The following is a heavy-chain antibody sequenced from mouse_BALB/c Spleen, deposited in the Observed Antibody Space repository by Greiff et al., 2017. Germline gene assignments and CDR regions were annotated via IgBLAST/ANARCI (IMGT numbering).Heavy chain of an antibody. Sequence: EVNVVESGGGLVKPGGSMKLSCAASGFTFSSYAMSWVRQSPEKRLEWVAEISSGGSYTYYPDTVTGRFTISRDNAKNTLYLEMSSLRSEDTAMYYCASITPALAYWGQGTLVTVSA. CDR2: ISSGGSYT. CDR1: GFTFSSYA. J-gene: IGHJ3*01. CDR3: ASITPALAY. V-gene: IGHV5-9-4*01. D-gene: IGHD1-2*01.